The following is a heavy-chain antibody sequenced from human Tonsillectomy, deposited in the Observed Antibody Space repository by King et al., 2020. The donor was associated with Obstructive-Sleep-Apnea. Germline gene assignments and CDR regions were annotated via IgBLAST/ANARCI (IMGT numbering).Heavy chain of an antibody. CDR1: GGSISSTTYY. V-gene: IGHV4-39*01. CDR3: ARHAWVRGQTYRYAFDY. J-gene: IGHJ4*02. CDR2: VYHTGST. Sequence: LQLQESGPGLVKPSETLSLTCTVSGGSISSTTYYWGWIRQPPGKGLDWIGSVYHTGSTYYNPSLQSRVTISVDTSRNQFSLRLSSVTAADTAVYYCARHAWVRGQTYRYAFDYWGQGTLVTASS. D-gene: IGHD3-16*02.